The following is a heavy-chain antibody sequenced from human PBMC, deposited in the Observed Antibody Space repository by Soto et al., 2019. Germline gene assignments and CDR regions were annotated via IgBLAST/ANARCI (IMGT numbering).Heavy chain of an antibody. CDR3: ARMFGLAAADGRAY. D-gene: IGHD6-13*01. CDR2: IWYDGRKK. Sequence: QVQLVESGGGVVQPGRSLRLSCVASGFTFSSYGMHWVRQAPGKGLEWVAVIWYDGRKKYYADSVKGRFTISRDNSKNTLYLQVNSLRAEDTAVYYWARMFGLAAADGRAYWGQGTLVTVSS. CDR1: GFTFSSYG. V-gene: IGHV3-33*01. J-gene: IGHJ4*02.